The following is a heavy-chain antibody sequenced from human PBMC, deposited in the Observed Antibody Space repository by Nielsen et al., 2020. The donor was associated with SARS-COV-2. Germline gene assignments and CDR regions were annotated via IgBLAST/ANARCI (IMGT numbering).Heavy chain of an antibody. V-gene: IGHV3-9*01. J-gene: IGHJ4*02. CDR1: GFTFSSYW. D-gene: IGHD3-9*01. CDR2: ISWNSGSI. Sequence: GGSPRLSCAASGFTFSSYWMSWVRQAPGKGLEWVSGISWNSGSIGYADSVKGRFTISRDNAKNSLYLQMNSLRAEDTALYYCAKALTGYAFDYWGQGTLVTVSS. CDR3: AKALTGYAFDY.